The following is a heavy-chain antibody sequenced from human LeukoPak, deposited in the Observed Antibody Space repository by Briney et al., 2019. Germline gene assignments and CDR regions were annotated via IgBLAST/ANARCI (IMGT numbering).Heavy chain of an antibody. D-gene: IGHD2-2*01. Sequence: PSQTLSLTCTVSGGSISSGGYYWSWIRQHPGKGLEWIGYIYYRGSTYYNPSLKSRVTISVDTSKNQFSLKLSSVTVADTAVYYCARETRDCSSTSCYVYYYMDVWGKGTTVTVSS. CDR2: IYYRGST. CDR3: ARETRDCSSTSCYVYYYMDV. V-gene: IGHV4-31*03. CDR1: GGSISSGGYY. J-gene: IGHJ6*03.